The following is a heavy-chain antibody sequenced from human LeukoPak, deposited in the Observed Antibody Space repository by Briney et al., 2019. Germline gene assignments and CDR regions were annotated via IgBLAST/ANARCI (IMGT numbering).Heavy chain of an antibody. D-gene: IGHD3-10*01. Sequence: ASVKVSCKASGYTFTGYYMHWVRQAPGQGLEWMGRINPNSGGANYAQRFQGRVTMTRDTSISTAYMELSRLRSDDTAVYYCARDADYGSGSYSSDYWGQGTLVTVSS. V-gene: IGHV1-2*06. CDR3: ARDADYGSGSYSSDY. CDR2: INPNSGGA. J-gene: IGHJ4*02. CDR1: GYTFTGYY.